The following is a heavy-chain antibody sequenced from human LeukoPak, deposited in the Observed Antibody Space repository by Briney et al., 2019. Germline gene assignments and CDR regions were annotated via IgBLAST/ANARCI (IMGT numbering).Heavy chain of an antibody. CDR3: ARDPSNSSGYHAHFDS. CDR2: ISCYNGDT. D-gene: IGHD3-22*01. V-gene: IGHV1-18*01. Sequence: GASVKVSCKASGYTFSNHGISWVRQAPGQGLEWMGWISCYNGDTMYAQNVQGRVTMTKDTSTRTAYVELRSLRSDDTAMYYCARDPSNSSGYHAHFDSWGQGTLVTVSS. J-gene: IGHJ4*02. CDR1: GYTFSNHG.